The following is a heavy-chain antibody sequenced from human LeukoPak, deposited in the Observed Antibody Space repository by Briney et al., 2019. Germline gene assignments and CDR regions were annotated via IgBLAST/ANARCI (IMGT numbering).Heavy chain of an antibody. D-gene: IGHD6-13*01. Sequence: PGRSLRLSCAASGFTFDDYAMHWVRQAPGKGLEWVSGISWNSGSIGYADSVKGRFTISRDNAKNSLYLQMNSLRAEDTAVYYCARKRYSSSWYGDAFDIWGQGTMVTVSS. V-gene: IGHV3-9*01. CDR2: ISWNSGSI. CDR3: ARKRYSSSWYGDAFDI. CDR1: GFTFDDYA. J-gene: IGHJ3*02.